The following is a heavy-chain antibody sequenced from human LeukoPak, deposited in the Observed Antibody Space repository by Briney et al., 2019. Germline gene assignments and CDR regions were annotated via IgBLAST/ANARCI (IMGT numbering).Heavy chain of an antibody. CDR3: ASVAPAEMATEPTYGMDV. CDR2: IIPIFGTA. J-gene: IGHJ6*02. D-gene: IGHD5-24*01. CDR1: GGTFSSYA. Sequence: SVKVSCKASGGTFSSYAISWVRQAPGQGLEWMGGIIPIFGTANYAQKFQGRVTITADESTSTAYMEQSSLRSEDTAVYYCASVAPAEMATEPTYGMDVWGQGTTVTVSS. V-gene: IGHV1-69*13.